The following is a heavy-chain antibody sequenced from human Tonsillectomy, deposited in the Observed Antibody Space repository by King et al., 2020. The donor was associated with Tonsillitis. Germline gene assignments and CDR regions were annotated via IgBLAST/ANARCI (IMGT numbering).Heavy chain of an antibody. V-gene: IGHV4-59*01. CDR3: ARDSGSAAAGTGYFDY. J-gene: IGHJ4*02. CDR2: IDYSGST. D-gene: IGHD6-13*01. CDR1: GGSISSYY. Sequence: QLQESGPGLVKPSETLSLTCTVSGGSISSYYWSWIRQPPGKGLEWIGYIDYSGSTNYNPSLKSRVTISVDTSKNQFSLKLSSVTAADTAVYYCARDSGSAAAGTGYFDYWGQGTLVTVSS.